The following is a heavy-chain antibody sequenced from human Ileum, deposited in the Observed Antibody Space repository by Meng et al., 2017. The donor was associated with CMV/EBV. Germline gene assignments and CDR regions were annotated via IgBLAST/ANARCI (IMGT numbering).Heavy chain of an antibody. CDR3: ARGKAVGTGH. D-gene: IGHD6-13*01. V-gene: IGHV4-61*02. Sequence: QVLFHEAAPRLVKPSPTLSLSCTVSGGSIISGSHYWSWIRQSAGKGLEWIGRIHASGSTNYNPSLESRVTISIDTSRNQFSLKLTSVTAADTAVYFCARGKAVGTGHWGQGTLVTVSS. CDR1: GGSIISGSHY. CDR2: IHASGST. J-gene: IGHJ4*02.